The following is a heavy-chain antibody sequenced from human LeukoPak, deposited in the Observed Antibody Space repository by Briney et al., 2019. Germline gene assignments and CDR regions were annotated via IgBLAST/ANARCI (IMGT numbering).Heavy chain of an antibody. CDR3: ARDRNSGSSLDI. D-gene: IGHD6-6*01. Sequence: GASVKVSCKASGYTFTGYYSHWVRQAPGQGLEWMGWIYPYSGDTNYAQNFQGRVTMTRDTSISTASMELSSLKSDDTAVYYCARDRNSGSSLDIWGQGTMLTVSS. CDR2: IYPYSGDT. V-gene: IGHV1-2*02. CDR1: GYTFTGYY. J-gene: IGHJ3*02.